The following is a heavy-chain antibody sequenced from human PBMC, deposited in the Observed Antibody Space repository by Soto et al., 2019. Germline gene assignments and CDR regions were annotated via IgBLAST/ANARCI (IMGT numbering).Heavy chain of an antibody. CDR3: AKREGMDPWAYSFDY. V-gene: IGHV3-23*01. D-gene: IGHD1-26*01. CDR2: IYGGGNGP. Sequence: EVQVLESGGGLVQPGGSLRLSCAATGFTFSDFAMSWVRQAPGKGLEWVSRIYGGGNGPHYADSVKGRVTISRDNSKNPLYLQMNSLRAEDTAVYYGAKREGMDPWAYSFDYWGQGTLVTVSS. J-gene: IGHJ4*02. CDR1: GFTFSDFA.